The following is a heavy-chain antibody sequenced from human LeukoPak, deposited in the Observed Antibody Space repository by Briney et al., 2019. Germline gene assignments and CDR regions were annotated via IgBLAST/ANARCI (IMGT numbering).Heavy chain of an antibody. D-gene: IGHD5-18*01. J-gene: IGHJ6*02. Sequence: SVTLSCTSSGGTFSIYAISWVRQAPGQGLEWMGGIIPIFGTANYAQKFQGRVTITADESTSPAYMELSSLRSEDTAVYYCARDRDTAMVKDYYYGMDVWGQGTTVTVSS. CDR3: ARDRDTAMVKDYYYGMDV. CDR1: GGTFSIYA. CDR2: IIPIFGTA. V-gene: IGHV1-69*01.